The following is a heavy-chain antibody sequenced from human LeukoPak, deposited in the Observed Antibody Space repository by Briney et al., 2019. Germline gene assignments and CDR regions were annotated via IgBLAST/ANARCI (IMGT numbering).Heavy chain of an antibody. D-gene: IGHD6-19*01. CDR3: ARDDWQWLELDY. J-gene: IGHJ4*02. V-gene: IGHV1-18*01. CDR1: GYTFTSYG. CDR2: ISAYNGNT. Sequence: ASVKVSCKASGYTFTSYGISWVRQAPGQGLEWMGWISAYNGNTNYAQRLQGRVTMTTDTSTSTAYMELRSLRSDDTAVYYCARDDWQWLELDYWGQGALVTVSS.